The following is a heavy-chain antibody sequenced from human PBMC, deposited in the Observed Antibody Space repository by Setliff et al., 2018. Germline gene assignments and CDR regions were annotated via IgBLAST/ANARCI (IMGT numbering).Heavy chain of an antibody. CDR1: GGSISPYF. CDR2: IYHNGNT. V-gene: IGHV4-59*01. D-gene: IGHD5-18*01. Sequence: SETLSLTCTVSGGSISPYFWSWIRQPPGKGLEWIGYIYHNGNTNFNPSLKTRVTMSVDTSKNQFALNLRSVTAADAAVYYCVRDRTAYSYGLDVWGQRTTVTVSS. CDR3: VRDRTAYSYGLDV. J-gene: IGHJ6*02.